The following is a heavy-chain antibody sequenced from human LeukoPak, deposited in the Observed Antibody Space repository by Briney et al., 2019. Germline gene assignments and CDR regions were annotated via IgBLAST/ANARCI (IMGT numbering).Heavy chain of an antibody. CDR3: ARDQGYSGYVDFVDY. CDR2: ISQDGSEN. J-gene: IGHJ4*02. Sequence: GGSLRLSCAAPGFIFSSYWMSWVRQAPGKGLGWVAHISQDGSENYYVDSVKGRFTISKDKAKISLYLQMSSLRAEDTAVYYCARDQGYSGYVDFVDYWGQGTPVTVSS. D-gene: IGHD5-12*01. V-gene: IGHV3-7*01. CDR1: GFIFSSYW.